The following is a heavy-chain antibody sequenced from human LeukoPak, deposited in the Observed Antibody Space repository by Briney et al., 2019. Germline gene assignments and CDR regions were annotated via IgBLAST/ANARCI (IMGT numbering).Heavy chain of an antibody. Sequence: SETLSLTCTVSGGSISRSNWGWIRQPPGKGLEWIGSMYFSGSTYYKPSLKSRVTISVDTSKNQFSLKLSSVTAADTAVYYCASAPNDYGAPWGQRTLVTVSS. CDR3: ASAPNDYGAP. CDR2: MYFSGST. J-gene: IGHJ5*02. D-gene: IGHD4-17*01. V-gene: IGHV4-39*07. CDR1: GGSISRSN.